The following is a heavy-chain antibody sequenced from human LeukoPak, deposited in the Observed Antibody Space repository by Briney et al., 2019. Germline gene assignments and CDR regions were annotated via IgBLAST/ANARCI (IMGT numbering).Heavy chain of an antibody. D-gene: IGHD3-3*01. V-gene: IGHV4-39*01. Sequence: SETLSLTCTVSGGSISSSSYNWGWIRQPPGKGLKWIGSTYYSGSTYYNPSLKSRVTISVDTSKNQFSLKLSSVTAADTAVYYCARQRIFDFWSGYYEKNWFDPWGQGTLVTVSS. CDR2: TYYSGST. CDR3: ARQRIFDFWSGYYEKNWFDP. J-gene: IGHJ5*02. CDR1: GGSISSSSYN.